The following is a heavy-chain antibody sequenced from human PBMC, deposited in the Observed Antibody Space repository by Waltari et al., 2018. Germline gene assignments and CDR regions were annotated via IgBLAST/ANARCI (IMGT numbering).Heavy chain of an antibody. CDR3: ARVSYYDSSGYFPYWYFDL. Sequence: QLPLPESGPGLVKPSETLSLTCTVSGCSLSSSSYYWVLIRQPPGTGLEWIGCIYYSGSTYYNPSIKSRVTISVDTSKNQFCLKLSSVTAADTAVYYCARVSYYDSSGYFPYWYFDLWGRGTLVTVSS. CDR1: GCSLSSSSYY. D-gene: IGHD3-22*01. J-gene: IGHJ2*01. V-gene: IGHV4-39*07. CDR2: IYYSGST.